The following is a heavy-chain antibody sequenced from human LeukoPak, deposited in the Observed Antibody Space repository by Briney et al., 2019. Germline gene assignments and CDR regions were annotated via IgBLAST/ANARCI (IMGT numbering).Heavy chain of an antibody. CDR2: INHSGST. V-gene: IGHV4-34*01. D-gene: IGHD3-9*01. CDR3: ARSTPDYDILTGYYSNDAFDI. Sequence: PSETLSLTCAVYGGSFSGYYWSWIRQPPGKGLEWIGEINHSGSTNYSPSLKSRVTISVDTSKNQFSLKLSSVTAADTAVYYCARSTPDYDILTGYYSNDAFDIWGQGTMVTVSS. CDR1: GGSFSGYY. J-gene: IGHJ3*02.